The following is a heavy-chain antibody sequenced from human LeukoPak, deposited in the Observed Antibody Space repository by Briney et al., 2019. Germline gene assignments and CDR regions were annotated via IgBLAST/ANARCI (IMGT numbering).Heavy chain of an antibody. V-gene: IGHV4-59*12. CDR2: IYYSGST. D-gene: IGHD3-10*01. CDR1: GGSISSYY. CDR3: ARMSAYYYGSGSYYFDY. Sequence: PSETLSLTCTVSGGSISSYYWSWIRQPPGKGLEWIGAIYYSGSTNYNPSLKSRVTISVDTSKYQFSLKLSSVTAADPAVYYCARMSAYYYGSGSYYFDYWGQGTLVTVSS. J-gene: IGHJ4*02.